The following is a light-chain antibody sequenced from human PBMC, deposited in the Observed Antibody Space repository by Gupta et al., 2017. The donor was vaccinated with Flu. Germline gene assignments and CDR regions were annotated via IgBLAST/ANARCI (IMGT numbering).Light chain of an antibody. V-gene: IGKV3-20*01. CDR1: HSIISNY. CDR3: QQYHFSPYS. J-gene: IGKJ2*03. CDR2: GAS. Sequence: EVVLTQSPGTLSVSPGERVTLSCRASHSIISNYLGWYQHKPGQAPRLLIYGASKRATGIPHRFSGSGSGTEFSLTIAGVEPDDFGVFYCQQYHFSPYSFGQGTKLEI.